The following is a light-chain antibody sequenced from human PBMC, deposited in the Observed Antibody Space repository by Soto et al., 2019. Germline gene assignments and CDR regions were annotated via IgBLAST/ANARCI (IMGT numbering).Light chain of an antibody. CDR1: QNISNY. J-gene: IGKJ3*01. Sequence: DIQMTQSPSSLSASVGDRVTITCQASQNISNYLNWYQQKPGKAPMLLIYDASNLETGVQSRFSGSGSGTDFTFTSSSLQPEDIATYYCQQYDNLPLTFGPGTKVDIK. CDR2: DAS. V-gene: IGKV1-33*01. CDR3: QQYDNLPLT.